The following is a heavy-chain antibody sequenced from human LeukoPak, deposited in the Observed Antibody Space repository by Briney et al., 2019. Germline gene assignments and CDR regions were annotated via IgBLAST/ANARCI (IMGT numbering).Heavy chain of an antibody. Sequence: GASVKVSCKASGYTFTGFYMHWVRQAPGQGLEWVGWIDPNIGTTKYSQKFQGRVTMTRDTSISELYMELSRLRSDDTAVYYCARLLEHYYFDASGYYDDDYWGQGTPIIVSS. CDR2: IDPNIGTT. CDR3: ARLLEHYYFDASGYYDDDY. J-gene: IGHJ4*02. D-gene: IGHD3-22*01. CDR1: GYTFTGFY. V-gene: IGHV1-2*02.